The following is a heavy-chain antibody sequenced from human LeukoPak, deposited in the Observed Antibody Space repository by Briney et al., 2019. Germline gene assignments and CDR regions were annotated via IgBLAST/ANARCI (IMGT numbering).Heavy chain of an antibody. CDR2: VNHSGST. CDR1: GGSFSGYY. CDR3: ARGGIAAAGDDY. J-gene: IGHJ4*02. D-gene: IGHD6-13*01. Sequence: SETLSLTCAVYGGSFSGYYWSWIRQPPGKGLEWTGEVNHSGSTNYNPSLKSRVTISVDTSKNQFSLKLSSVTAADTAVYYCARGGIAAAGDDYWGQGTLVTVSS. V-gene: IGHV4-34*01.